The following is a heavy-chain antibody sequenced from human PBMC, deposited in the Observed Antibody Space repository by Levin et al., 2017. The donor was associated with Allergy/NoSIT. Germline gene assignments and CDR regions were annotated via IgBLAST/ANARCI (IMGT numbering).Heavy chain of an antibody. J-gene: IGHJ3*02. CDR2: IKQDGTEK. V-gene: IGHV3-7*04. Sequence: GGSLRLSCAASGFTFSSYWMSWVRQAPGKGLEWVANIKQDGTEKYYVDSVKGRFAISKDNPKNSVDLYMTSLRVEDTAVYYCARNWRSAFDIWGQGTVVTV. CDR3: ARNWRSAFDI. CDR1: GFTFSSYW.